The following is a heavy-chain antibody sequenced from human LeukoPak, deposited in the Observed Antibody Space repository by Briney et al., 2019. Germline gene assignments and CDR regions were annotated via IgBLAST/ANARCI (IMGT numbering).Heavy chain of an antibody. CDR1: GYTFTSYG. V-gene: IGHV1-18*01. J-gene: IGHJ4*02. D-gene: IGHD3-9*01. Sequence: ASVKVSLKSSGYTFTSYGIGWVRPARGQGVEWMGWISAYNGNTNYAQKLQARVTMTTDTSTSTANMALRSPRSDDTAMYYCARDHYYNIPHDDWGQGTLVTVSS. CDR3: ARDHYYNIPHDD. CDR2: ISAYNGNT.